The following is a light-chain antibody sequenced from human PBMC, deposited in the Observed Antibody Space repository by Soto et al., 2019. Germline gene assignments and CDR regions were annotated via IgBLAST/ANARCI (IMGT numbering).Light chain of an antibody. CDR1: SSNIGSNT. CDR3: AAWDDSLEGYV. V-gene: IGLV1-44*01. J-gene: IGLJ1*01. Sequence: QSVLTQPPSASGTPGQRVTISCSVRSSNIGSNTVNWYQQLPGTAPKLLIYGNNQRPSGVPDRFSGSKSGTSASLAISGLQSEDEADYYCAAWDDSLEGYVFATGTKVTVL. CDR2: GNN.